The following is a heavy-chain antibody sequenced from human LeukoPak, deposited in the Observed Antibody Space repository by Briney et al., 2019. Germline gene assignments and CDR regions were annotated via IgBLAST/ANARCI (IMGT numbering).Heavy chain of an antibody. CDR3: RTIFGVVNWFDP. J-gene: IGHJ5*02. Sequence: GGSLRLSCAASGFTFSGYDMSWVRQAPGKGLEWVSALSGSDGSAHYADSVKGRFTISRDNSKNTLYLQVNSLRAEDTAVYYCRTIFGVVNWFDPWGQGTLVTVSS. V-gene: IGHV3-23*01. CDR2: LSGSDGSA. CDR1: GFTFSGYD. D-gene: IGHD3-3*01.